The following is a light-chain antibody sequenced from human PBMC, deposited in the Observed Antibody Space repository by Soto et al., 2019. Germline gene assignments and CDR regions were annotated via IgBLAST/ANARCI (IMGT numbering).Light chain of an antibody. J-gene: IGLJ2*01. CDR2: GNS. Sequence: QSVLTQPPSVSGAPGQRVTISCTGGSSNIGAGYDVHWYQQLPGTAPKLLIYGNSNRPSGVPDRFSGSKAGTSASLAITGLQADDEAAYYCQSYDNSLRGYVLFGGGTKLTVL. CDR3: QSYDNSLRGYVL. CDR1: SSNIGAGYD. V-gene: IGLV1-40*01.